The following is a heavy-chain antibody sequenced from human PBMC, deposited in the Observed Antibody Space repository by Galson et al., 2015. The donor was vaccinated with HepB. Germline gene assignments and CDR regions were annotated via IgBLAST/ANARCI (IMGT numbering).Heavy chain of an antibody. Sequence: SLRLSCAASGFTFSSYWMSWVRQAPGKGLEWVANIKQDGSEKYYVDSVKGRFTISRDNAKNSLYLQMNSLRAEDTAVYYCARSWRVSSSPLALFDYWGQGTLVTVSS. D-gene: IGHD6-6*01. CDR2: IKQDGSEK. V-gene: IGHV3-7*01. CDR3: ARSWRVSSSPLALFDY. J-gene: IGHJ4*02. CDR1: GFTFSSYW.